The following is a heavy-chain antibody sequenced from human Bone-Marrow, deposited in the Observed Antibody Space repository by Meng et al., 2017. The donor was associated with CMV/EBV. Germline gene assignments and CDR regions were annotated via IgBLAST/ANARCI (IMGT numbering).Heavy chain of an antibody. CDR1: GFTFSCYA. J-gene: IGHJ6*02. D-gene: IGHD2-2*01. CDR2: ISSSGSTI. V-gene: IGHV3-48*03. CDR3: ARDRDCSSTSCYPYYYYYGMDV. Sequence: GESLKISCAASGFTFSCYAMSWVRQAPGKGLEWVSYISSSGSTIYYADSVKGRFTISRDNAKNSLYLQMNSLRAEDTAVYYCARDRDCSSTSCYPYYYYYGMDVWGQGTTVTVSS.